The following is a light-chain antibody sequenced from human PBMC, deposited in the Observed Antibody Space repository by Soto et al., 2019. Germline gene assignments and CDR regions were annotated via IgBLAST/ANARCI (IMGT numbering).Light chain of an antibody. J-gene: IGKJ1*01. CDR1: ERVSTN. CDR3: QQYNDWPLT. CDR2: SAS. Sequence: PGESATLSCRASERVSTNLAWYQQTPGQAPRLLIYSASRRPTDIPVRFSGSGSGAEFTLTISSLQSEDFALYYCQQYNDWPLTFGQGTKVDIK. V-gene: IGKV3-15*01.